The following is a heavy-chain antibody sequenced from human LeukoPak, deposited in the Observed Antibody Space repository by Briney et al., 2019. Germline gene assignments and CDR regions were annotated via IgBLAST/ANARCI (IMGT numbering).Heavy chain of an antibody. Sequence: PGGSLRLSCAASGFTVSSNYMSWVRQAPGKGLEWVSVIYSGGSTYYADSVKGRFTISRDNSKNTLYLQMNSLRAEDTAVYYCARDSSGYPIDAFDIWGQGTMVTVSS. J-gene: IGHJ3*02. CDR3: ARDSSGYPIDAFDI. V-gene: IGHV3-66*01. CDR1: GFTVSSNY. D-gene: IGHD3-22*01. CDR2: IYSGGST.